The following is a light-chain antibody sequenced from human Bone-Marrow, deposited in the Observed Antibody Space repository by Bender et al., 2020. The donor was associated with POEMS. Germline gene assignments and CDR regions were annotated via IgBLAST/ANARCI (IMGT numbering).Light chain of an antibody. Sequence: SSLPPPSSFSGFPFPWLPLSCPGLRRAVGLSNFVSWSQQHPFPAPKLFLSEVRERPSGVSHRFSGSKSGSTASLTISGRQAEDEADYACCSYVGRSIWVFGGGTKVTVL. J-gene: IGLJ3*02. CDR3: CSYVGRSIWV. V-gene: IGLV2-23*02. CDR1: RRAVGLSNF. CDR2: EVR.